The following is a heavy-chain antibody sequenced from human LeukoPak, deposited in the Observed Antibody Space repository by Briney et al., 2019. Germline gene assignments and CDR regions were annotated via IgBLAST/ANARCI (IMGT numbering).Heavy chain of an antibody. Sequence: PSETLSLTCAVYGGSFSGYYWSWIRQPPGKGLEWIGEINHSGSTNYNPSLKSRVTISVDTSKNQFSLKLSSVTAADTAVYYCAKTAASMDVGGKGITVPVPS. D-gene: IGHD2-15*01. V-gene: IGHV4-34*01. CDR3: AKTAASMDV. CDR2: INHSGST. CDR1: GGSFSGYY. J-gene: IGHJ6*03.